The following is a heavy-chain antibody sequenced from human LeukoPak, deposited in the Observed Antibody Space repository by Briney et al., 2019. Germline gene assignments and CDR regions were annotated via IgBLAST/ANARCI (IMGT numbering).Heavy chain of an antibody. J-gene: IGHJ4*02. CDR2: ISAYNGNT. CDR3: ATTWAETYYYDSSGYYFDY. D-gene: IGHD3-22*01. CDR1: GYTFTTYG. Sequence: GASVKVSCKASGYTFTTYGIRWVRQAPGQGLEWMGWISAYNGNTNYAQKFQGRVTMTTDTSTSTAYMELRSLRSDDTAVYYCATTWAETYYYDSSGYYFDYWGQGTLVTVSP. V-gene: IGHV1-18*01.